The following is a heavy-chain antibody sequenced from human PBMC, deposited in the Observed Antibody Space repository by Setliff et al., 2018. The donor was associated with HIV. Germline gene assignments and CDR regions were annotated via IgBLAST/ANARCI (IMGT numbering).Heavy chain of an antibody. V-gene: IGHV4-34*01. Sequence: PSETLSLTCAVYGGSFSGYYWTWIRQPPGKGLEWIGEITHSGSTNYNPSLETRVTISVDTSKNQFSLKLSSVTAADTAVYYCARGVAGLQYYYYYMDVWGQGTLVTVS. CDR2: ITHSGST. CDR1: GGSFSGYY. CDR3: ARGVAGLQYYYYYMDV. J-gene: IGHJ6*03. D-gene: IGHD6-19*01.